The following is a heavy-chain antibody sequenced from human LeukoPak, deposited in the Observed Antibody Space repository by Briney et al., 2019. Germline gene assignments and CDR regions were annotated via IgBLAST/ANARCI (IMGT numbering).Heavy chain of an antibody. CDR1: GFTFSSYE. CDR2: ISGSSSNV. Sequence: GGSLRLSCAASGFTFSSYEMTWVRQAPGKGLEWISAISGSSSNVYYAASVRGRFTISRDNAENSLYLQLNTMRAEDTAVYYCARGFRDTAMFLDYWGQGTLVTVSS. V-gene: IGHV3-48*03. J-gene: IGHJ4*02. D-gene: IGHD5-18*01. CDR3: ARGFRDTAMFLDY.